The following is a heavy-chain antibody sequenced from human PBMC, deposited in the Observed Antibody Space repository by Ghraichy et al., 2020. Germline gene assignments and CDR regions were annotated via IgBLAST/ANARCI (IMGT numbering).Heavy chain of an antibody. V-gene: IGHV3-9*01. J-gene: IGHJ4*02. Sequence: SLRLSCAASGFTFDDYAMHWVRQTPGKGLEWVSGIRWNSGNIGYADSVKGRFTISRDNAKNSLYLQMNSLRLEDTALYYCAKGRSNGDYVNLDHWGQGTLVTVSS. D-gene: IGHD4-17*01. CDR1: GFTFDDYA. CDR2: IRWNSGNI. CDR3: AKGRSNGDYVNLDH.